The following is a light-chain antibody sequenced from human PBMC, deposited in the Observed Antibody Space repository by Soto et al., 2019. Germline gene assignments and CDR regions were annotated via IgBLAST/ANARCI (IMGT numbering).Light chain of an antibody. V-gene: IGLV2-18*02. J-gene: IGLJ1*01. Sequence: QSALTQPPSVSGSPGQSVTISCTGTSSDVGSYNRVSWYQQPPGTAPKLMIYEVSNRPSGVPDRFSGSKSGNTASLTISGFQAEEEADYYCSSYTSSSTYASGPGTKFPVL. CDR2: EVS. CDR1: SSDVGSYNR. CDR3: SSYTSSSTYA.